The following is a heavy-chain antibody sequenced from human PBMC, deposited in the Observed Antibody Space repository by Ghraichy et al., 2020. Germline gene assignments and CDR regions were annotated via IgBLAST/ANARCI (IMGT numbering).Heavy chain of an antibody. D-gene: IGHD6-19*01. Sequence: SVKVSCKASGGTFSRYPISWVRQAPGQGLEWMGGIITVIGTSTYAQKFQGRVTITADESTSTAYMELSSLRSEDTAVYYCARGGPGIAVAGTDFDYWGQGTLVTVSS. CDR2: IITVIGTS. CDR1: GGTFSRYP. V-gene: IGHV1-69*13. CDR3: ARGGPGIAVAGTDFDY. J-gene: IGHJ4*02.